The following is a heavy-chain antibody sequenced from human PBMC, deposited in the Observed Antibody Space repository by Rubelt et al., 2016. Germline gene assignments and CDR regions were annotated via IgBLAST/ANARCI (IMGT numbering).Heavy chain of an antibody. CDR2: ISPSGGSA. D-gene: IGHD6-6*01. CDR1: GFTFSSSV. V-gene: IGHV3-23*01. Sequence: EVQLLESGGGLVQPGGSLRLSCADSGFTFSSSVMSWVRVAQGKGLEWVSAISPSGGSAHYADSVKRRFTISSDNSKNTLYLQMNSLRAEGTSVYYCAKNGIPARPFYGMDGWGQGTTVTISS. CDR3: AKNGIPARPFYGMDG. J-gene: IGHJ6*02.